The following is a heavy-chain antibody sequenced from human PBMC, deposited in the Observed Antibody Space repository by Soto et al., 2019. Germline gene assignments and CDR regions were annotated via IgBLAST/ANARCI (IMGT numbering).Heavy chain of an antibody. Sequence: GGSLRLSCAASGFTFDDYAMHWVRQAPGKGLEWVSGISWNSGSIGYADSVKGRFTISRDNAKNSLYLQMNSLRAEDTALYYCAKDSVTMVRGVIQSWGQGTLVTVSS. CDR3: AKDSVTMVRGVIQS. CDR2: ISWNSGSI. D-gene: IGHD3-10*01. CDR1: GFTFDDYA. V-gene: IGHV3-9*01. J-gene: IGHJ4*02.